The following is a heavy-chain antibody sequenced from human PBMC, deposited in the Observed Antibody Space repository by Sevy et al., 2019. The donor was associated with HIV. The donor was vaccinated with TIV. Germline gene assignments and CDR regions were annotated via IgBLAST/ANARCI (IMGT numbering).Heavy chain of an antibody. CDR3: ARDRSGGPVGATYY. Sequence: ASVKVSFKASGYTFTSYGISWVRQAPGQGLEWMGWISAYNGNTNYAQKLQGRVTMTTDTSTSTAYMELRSLRSDDTAVYYCARDRSGGPVGATYYWGQGTLVTVSS. CDR2: ISAYNGNT. V-gene: IGHV1-18*01. CDR1: GYTFTSYG. D-gene: IGHD1-26*01. J-gene: IGHJ4*02.